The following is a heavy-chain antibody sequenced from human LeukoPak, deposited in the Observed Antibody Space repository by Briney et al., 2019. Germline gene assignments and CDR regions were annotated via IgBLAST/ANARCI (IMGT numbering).Heavy chain of an antibody. CDR1: GGSISSSSHY. J-gene: IGHJ4*02. D-gene: IGHD2-8*01. V-gene: IGHV4-39*01. CDR2: IYYSGST. CDR3: ARRRSGYCTNGVCYYFDY. Sequence: PSETLSPTCTVSGGSISSSSHYWGWIRQPPGKGLEWIGSIYYSGSTYYNPSLKSRVTISVDTSKNQFSLKLSSVTAADTAVYYCARRRSGYCTNGVCYYFDYWGQGTLVTVSS.